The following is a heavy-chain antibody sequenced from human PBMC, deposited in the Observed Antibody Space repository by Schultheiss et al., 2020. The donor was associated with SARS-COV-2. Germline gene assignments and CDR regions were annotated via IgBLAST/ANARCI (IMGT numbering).Heavy chain of an antibody. V-gene: IGHV4-31*03. CDR3: ASVVVVAAIDY. D-gene: IGHD2-15*01. Sequence: SETLSLTCTVSGGSISSGGYYWSWIRQHPGKGLEWIGYIYYSGSTYYNPSLKSRVTISVDTSKNQFSLKLSSVTAADTAVYYCASVVVVAAIDYWGQGTLVTVSS. CDR2: IYYSGST. CDR1: GGSISSGGYY. J-gene: IGHJ4*02.